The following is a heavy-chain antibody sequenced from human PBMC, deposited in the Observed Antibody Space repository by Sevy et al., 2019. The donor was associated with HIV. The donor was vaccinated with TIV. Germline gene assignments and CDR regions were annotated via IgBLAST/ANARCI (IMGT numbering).Heavy chain of an antibody. D-gene: IGHD2-8*01. V-gene: IGHV3-23*01. J-gene: IGHJ4*02. CDR2: FSFGCGRI. Sequence: GGFLRLSCEASGFTFSKYSMSCVRQAPGKGLEWVSTFSFGCGRINYADSVKGRFTISRDDSKNTLYLQMNSLRAEDTAVYYCAREGCTKPHDYWGQGTLVTVSS. CDR1: GFTFSKYS. CDR3: AREGCTKPHDY.